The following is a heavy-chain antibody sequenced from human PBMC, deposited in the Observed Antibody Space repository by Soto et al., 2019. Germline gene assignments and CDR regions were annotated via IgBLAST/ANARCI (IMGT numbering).Heavy chain of an antibody. Sequence: EVQLVESGGGLVQPGGSLRLSCAASGFTFSPYSMSWVRQAPGKGLEWVSYIGTSSSTTYYADSVKGRFTISRDNAKKPRYLQMNSLRDEDTAVDHCATQRGYYDRSGYTYVADYWGQGTLVTVSS. V-gene: IGHV3-48*02. CDR2: IGTSSSTT. D-gene: IGHD3-22*01. CDR3: ATQRGYYDRSGYTYVADY. J-gene: IGHJ4*02. CDR1: GFTFSPYS.